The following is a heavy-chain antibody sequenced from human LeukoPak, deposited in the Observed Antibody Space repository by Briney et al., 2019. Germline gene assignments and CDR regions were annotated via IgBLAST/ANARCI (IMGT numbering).Heavy chain of an antibody. Sequence: PGGSLRLSCAASGFTFSSYSINWVRQAPGKGLEWVSHIGGGGTSIYYSDSVKGRFTVSRDNAKSSLFLQMNSLRAEDTAVYYCAKDITMIVVGHDAFDIWGQGTMVTVSS. CDR1: GFTFSSYS. D-gene: IGHD3-22*01. CDR2: IGGGGTSI. V-gene: IGHV3-48*01. J-gene: IGHJ3*02. CDR3: AKDITMIVVGHDAFDI.